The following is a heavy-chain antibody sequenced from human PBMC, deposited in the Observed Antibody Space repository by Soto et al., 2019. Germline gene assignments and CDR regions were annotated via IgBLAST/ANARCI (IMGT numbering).Heavy chain of an antibody. CDR3: ATSVSETGYYYAMDV. D-gene: IGHD3-9*01. Sequence: ASVKVSCKASGYTFTSYYMHWVRQAPGKGLGWMGGFDPEDGETIYAQKFQGRVTMTEDTSTDTAYMELSSLRSEDTAVYYCATSVSETGYYYAMDVWGQGITVTVSS. CDR1: GYTFTSYY. J-gene: IGHJ6*02. V-gene: IGHV1-24*01. CDR2: FDPEDGET.